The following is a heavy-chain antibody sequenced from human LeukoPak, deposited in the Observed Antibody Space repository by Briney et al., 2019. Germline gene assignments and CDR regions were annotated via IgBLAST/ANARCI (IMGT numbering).Heavy chain of an antibody. J-gene: IGHJ4*02. CDR3: ARMAKDRYSSSWYLDY. Sequence: SQTLSLTFAISGDSVSSNSAAWNWIRQSPSRGLEWLGRTYYRSKWYNDYAVSVKSRITINPDTSKNQFSLQLNSVTPEDTAVYYCARMAKDRYSSSWYLDYWGQGTLVTVSS. D-gene: IGHD6-13*01. CDR1: GDSVSSNSAA. CDR2: TYYRSKWYN. V-gene: IGHV6-1*01.